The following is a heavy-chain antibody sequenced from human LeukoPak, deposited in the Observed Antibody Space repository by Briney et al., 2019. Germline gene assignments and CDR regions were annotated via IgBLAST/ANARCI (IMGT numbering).Heavy chain of an antibody. CDR3: ATDSAGREIVVATLFDY. D-gene: IGHD3-22*01. V-gene: IGHV1-24*01. CDR1: GHTLTELS. J-gene: IGHJ4*02. CDR2: FNPENGET. Sequence: ASVKVSCKVSGHTLTELSMHWVRQAPGKGLEWMGGFNPENGETIYAQKFQGRVTMTEDTSTDTAYMELCSLRSEDTAVYYCATDSAGREIVVATLFDYWGQGTLVTVSS.